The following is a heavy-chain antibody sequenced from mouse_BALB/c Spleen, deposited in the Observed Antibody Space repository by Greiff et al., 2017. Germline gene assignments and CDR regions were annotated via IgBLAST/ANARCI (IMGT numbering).Heavy chain of an antibody. CDR1: GYTFTSYT. V-gene: IGHV1-4*01. CDR3: ARTSPFDY. CDR2: INPSSGYT. Sequence: QVHVKQSGAELARPGASVKMSCKASGYTFTSYTMHWVKQRPGQGLEWIGYINPSSGYTNYNQKFKDKATLTADKSSSTAYMQLSSLTSEDSAVYYCARTSPFDYWGQGTTLTVSS. J-gene: IGHJ2*01.